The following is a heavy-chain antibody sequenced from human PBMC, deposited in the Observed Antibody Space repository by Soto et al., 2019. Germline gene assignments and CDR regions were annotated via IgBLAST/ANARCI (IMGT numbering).Heavy chain of an antibody. Sequence: EVQLVESGGGLVQPGGSLRLSCAASGFTFSSYSMNWVRQAPGKGLEWVSYISSSSSTIYYADSVKGRFTISRDNAKNSLYLQMNYLRDEDTAVYYCARDGQRYCSSTSCYDYWGQGTLVTVSS. D-gene: IGHD2-2*01. V-gene: IGHV3-48*02. CDR3: ARDGQRYCSSTSCYDY. J-gene: IGHJ4*02. CDR2: ISSSSSTI. CDR1: GFTFSSYS.